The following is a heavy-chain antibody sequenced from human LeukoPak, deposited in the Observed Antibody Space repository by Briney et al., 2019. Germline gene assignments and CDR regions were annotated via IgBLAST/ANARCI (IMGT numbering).Heavy chain of an antibody. CDR2: VNENGAET. J-gene: IGHJ4*02. CDR3: AKGDGGWYPIDY. Sequence: PGGSLRLSCAASGFTFNKDGMSWVRQAPGKGLEWVSTVNENGAETHYADSVKGRFTTSRDNSKNTVLLQMNSLRADDTALYYCAKGDGGWYPIDYWGQGTLVIVSS. V-gene: IGHV3-23*01. D-gene: IGHD6-19*01. CDR1: GFTFNKDG.